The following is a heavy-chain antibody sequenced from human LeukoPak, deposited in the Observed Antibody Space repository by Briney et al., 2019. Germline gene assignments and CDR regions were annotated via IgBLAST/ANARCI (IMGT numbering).Heavy chain of an antibody. CDR3: ARVVLRFLEWSLYDYYYMDV. CDR1: GYTFTSYG. D-gene: IGHD3-3*01. CDR2: ISAYNGNA. Sequence: VASVKVSCKASGYTFTSYGISWVRQAPGQGLEWMGWISAYNGNANYAQKLQGRVTMTTDTSTSTAYMELRSLRSDDTAVYYCARVVLRFLEWSLYDYYYMDVWGKGTTVTVSS. V-gene: IGHV1-18*01. J-gene: IGHJ6*03.